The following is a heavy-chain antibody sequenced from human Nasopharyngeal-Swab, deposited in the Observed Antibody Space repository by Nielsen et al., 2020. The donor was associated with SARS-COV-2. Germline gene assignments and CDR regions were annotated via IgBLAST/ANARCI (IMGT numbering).Heavy chain of an antibody. CDR2: IYYSGST. CDR3: ARATMIVVVIGAFDI. V-gene: IGHV4-31*02. Sequence: RQAPGKGLEWIGYIYYSGSTYYNPSLKSRVTVSVDTSKNQFSLKLSSVTAADTAVYYCARATMIVVVIGAFDIWGQGTMVTVSS. D-gene: IGHD3-22*01. J-gene: IGHJ3*02.